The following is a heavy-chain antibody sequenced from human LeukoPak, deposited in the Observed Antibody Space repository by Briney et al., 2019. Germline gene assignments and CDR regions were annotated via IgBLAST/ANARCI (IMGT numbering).Heavy chain of an antibody. J-gene: IGHJ4*02. CDR2: IYYSGST. V-gene: IGHV4-59*01. CDR1: GGSISSYY. D-gene: IGHD5-12*01. CDR3: ARGATIPNRFDY. Sequence: SETLSLTCTVSGGSISSYYWSWIRQPPGKGLEWIGYIYYSGSTNYNPSLKSRVTISVDTSKNQFSLKLSSVTAADTAVYYCARGATIPNRFDYWAQGTLVTVSS.